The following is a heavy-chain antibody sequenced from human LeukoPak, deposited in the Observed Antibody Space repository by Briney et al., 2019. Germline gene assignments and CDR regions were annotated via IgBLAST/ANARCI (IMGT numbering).Heavy chain of an antibody. D-gene: IGHD3-3*01. CDR2: IIPIFGIA. CDR1: GGTFSSYA. V-gene: IGHV1-69*04. CDR3: ARGHYDFWSGYRYYYYYGMDV. J-gene: IGHJ6*02. Sequence: ASVKVSCKASGGTFSSYAISWVRQAPRQGLEWMGRIIPIFGIANYAQKFQGRVTITADKSTSTAYMELSSLRSEDTAVYYCARGHYDFWSGYRYYYYYGMDVWGQGTTVTVSS.